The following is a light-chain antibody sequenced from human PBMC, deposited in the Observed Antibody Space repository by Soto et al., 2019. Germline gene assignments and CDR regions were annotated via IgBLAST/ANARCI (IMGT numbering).Light chain of an antibody. CDR2: GAS. CDR1: QSVGTS. J-gene: IGKJ4*01. V-gene: IGKV3-15*01. Sequence: VMTQSPATLSVSPGERATLSCRASQSVGTSLAWYQQKPGQAPRVLMYGASSRATGVPGRFSGSGSATEFTLTISSLQSEDFAVYYCQQYYSWPLTFGGGTKVDIK. CDR3: QQYYSWPLT.